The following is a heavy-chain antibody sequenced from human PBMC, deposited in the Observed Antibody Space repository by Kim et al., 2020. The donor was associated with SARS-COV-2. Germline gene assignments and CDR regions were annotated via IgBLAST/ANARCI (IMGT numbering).Heavy chain of an antibody. CDR2: INSDGSST. CDR1: GFTFSSYW. Sequence: GGSLRLSCAASGFTFSSYWMHWVRQAPGKGLVWVSRINSDGSSTSYADSVKGRFTISRDNAKNTLYLQMNSLRAEDTAVYYCARGSPKSQWLEGSSGMDVWGQGTTVTVSS. J-gene: IGHJ6*02. CDR3: ARGSPKSQWLEGSSGMDV. D-gene: IGHD6-19*01. V-gene: IGHV3-74*01.